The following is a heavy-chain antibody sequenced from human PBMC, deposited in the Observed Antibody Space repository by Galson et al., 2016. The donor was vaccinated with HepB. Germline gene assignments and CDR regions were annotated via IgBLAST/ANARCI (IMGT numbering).Heavy chain of an antibody. CDR3: ARDLGGYFYCLDV. V-gene: IGHV3-66*01. J-gene: IGHJ6*02. CDR2: LYGGGNT. CDR1: GFTVGSNY. D-gene: IGHD2-21*01. Sequence: SLRLSCAASGFTVGSNYMNWVRQAPGKGLEWVSVLYGGGNTYYADSVKGRFTISRDDSTNTLLLQMSSLRNEDTAVYYCARDLGGYFYCLDVWGQGTTVTVSS.